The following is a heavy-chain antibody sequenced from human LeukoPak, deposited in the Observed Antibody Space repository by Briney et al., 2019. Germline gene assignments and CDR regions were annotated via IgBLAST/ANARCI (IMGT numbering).Heavy chain of an antibody. Sequence: GGSLRLSCAASGLTLSDNSISWIRQAPGKGLERLSYISTSGTTIYYADSVKGRFTISRDNAKNSLYLQMNSLRVEDTAVYYCAREGITRYLWYLWGQGTLVTVSS. CDR1: GLTLSDNS. J-gene: IGHJ5*02. CDR3: AREGITRYLWYL. D-gene: IGHD3-10*01. V-gene: IGHV3-11*01. CDR2: ISTSGTTI.